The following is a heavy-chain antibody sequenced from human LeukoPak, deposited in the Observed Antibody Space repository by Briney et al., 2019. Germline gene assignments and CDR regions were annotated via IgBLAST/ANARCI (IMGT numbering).Heavy chain of an antibody. J-gene: IGHJ4*02. D-gene: IGHD3-22*01. Sequence: GASVKVSCKSSGYTFTSYGISWVRQAPGQGLEWMGWISAYNGNTNYAQKLQGRVTMTTDTSTSTAYMELRSLRSDDTAVYYCARGGWDYDSSGYYYFFDYWGQGTLVTVSS. CDR2: ISAYNGNT. V-gene: IGHV1-18*01. CDR3: ARGGWDYDSSGYYYFFDY. CDR1: GYTFTSYG.